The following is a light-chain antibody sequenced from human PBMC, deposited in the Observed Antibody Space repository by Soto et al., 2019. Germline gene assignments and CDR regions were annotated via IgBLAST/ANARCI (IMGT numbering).Light chain of an antibody. V-gene: IGLV2-23*02. Sequence: QSALTQPASVSGSSGHSITISCTGTSSDVGTYNLVSWYQQHPGKAPKLMIYEVSKRPSGISNRFSGSKSGNTASLTISGLQAEDEADYYCCSYAGSSNLVFGGWTKLTVL. CDR3: CSYAGSSNLV. J-gene: IGLJ3*02. CDR2: EVS. CDR1: SSDVGTYNL.